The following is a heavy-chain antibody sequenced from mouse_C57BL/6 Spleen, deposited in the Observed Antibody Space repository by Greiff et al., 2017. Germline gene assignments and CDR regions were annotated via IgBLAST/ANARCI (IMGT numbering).Heavy chain of an antibody. CDR1: GYTFTSYW. J-gene: IGHJ4*01. D-gene: IGHD1-1*01. V-gene: IGHV1-50*01. CDR2: IDPSDSYT. CDR3: ARSINTGVDYYDMDY. Sequence: QVQLQQPGAELVKPGASVKLSCKASGYTFTSYWMQWVKQRPGQGLEWIGEIDPSDSYTNYNQKFKGQATLSVDNSASTAYMQLSSLTSEDTAVYYCARSINTGVDYYDMDYWGQGTSVTVSS.